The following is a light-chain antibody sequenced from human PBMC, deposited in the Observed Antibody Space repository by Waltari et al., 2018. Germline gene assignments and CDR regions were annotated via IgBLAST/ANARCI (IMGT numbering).Light chain of an antibody. V-gene: IGKV1-13*02. J-gene: IGKJ4*01. CDR3: QQFNSFPLT. Sequence: AIQLTQSPSSLSASVGDKVTITCRASQDISSALAWYQLRPGKAPKFLIYDASILESGVPSRLRGSGSGTDFTLTISSLQPDDFGTYFCQQFNSFPLTFGGGTKVEMK. CDR2: DAS. CDR1: QDISSA.